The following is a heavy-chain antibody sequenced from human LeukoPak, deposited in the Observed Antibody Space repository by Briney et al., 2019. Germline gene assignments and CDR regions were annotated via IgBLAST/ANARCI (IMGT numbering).Heavy chain of an antibody. V-gene: IGHV1-2*02. Sequence: ASVKVPCKASGYTFTGYYMHWVRQAPGQGLEWMGWINPNSGGTNYAQKFQGRVTMTRDTSISTAYMELSRLRSDDTAVYYCASARYSSSWEVDYWGQGTLVTVSS. CDR1: GYTFTGYY. CDR2: INPNSGGT. J-gene: IGHJ4*02. CDR3: ASARYSSSWEVDY. D-gene: IGHD6-13*01.